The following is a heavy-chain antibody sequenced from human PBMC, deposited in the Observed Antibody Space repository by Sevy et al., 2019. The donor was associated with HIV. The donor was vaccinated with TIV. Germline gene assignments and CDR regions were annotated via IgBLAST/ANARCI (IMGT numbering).Heavy chain of an antibody. CDR1: GGTFNTYA. CDR3: ARGGGLGNCGGGSCYSGNY. J-gene: IGHJ4*02. D-gene: IGHD2-15*01. V-gene: IGHV1-69*13. CDR2: IIPIFGTA. Sequence: ASVKVSCKASGGTFNTYAISWVRQAPGQGLEWMGGIIPIFGTANYAQNFQGRVGITADESTTTVFMGLSSLRSEDTAVYSCARGGGLGNCGGGSCYSGNYWGQGTLVTVSS.